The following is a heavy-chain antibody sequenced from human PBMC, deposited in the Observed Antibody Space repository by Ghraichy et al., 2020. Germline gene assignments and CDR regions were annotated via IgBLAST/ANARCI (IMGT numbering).Heavy chain of an antibody. CDR1: GYSFTSYW. Sequence: GESLNISCKGSGYSFTSYWIGWVRQMPGKGLEWMGIIYPGDSDTRYSPSFQGQVTISADKSISTAYLQWSSLKASDTAMYYCATYYYDSSGYYYRAFDIWGQGTMVTVSS. CDR3: ATYYYDSSGYYYRAFDI. J-gene: IGHJ3*02. D-gene: IGHD3-22*01. CDR2: IYPGDSDT. V-gene: IGHV5-51*01.